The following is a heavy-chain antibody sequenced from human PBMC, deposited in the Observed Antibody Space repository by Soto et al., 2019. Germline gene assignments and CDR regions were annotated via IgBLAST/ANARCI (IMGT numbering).Heavy chain of an antibody. CDR2: IKSKYDGETT. CDR3: AISDGWRRWSYL. Sequence: EVQVVESGGGLVKPGGSLRLSCAASGLTVDNAWMSWVRQAPGKGLEWIGRIKSKYDGETTDYAAPVKGRFTISRDDSKDTVYREVNDLKIDDTAVYFCAISDGWRRWSYLWGRGTLVTVSS. D-gene: IGHD6-19*01. V-gene: IGHV3-15*01. CDR1: GLTVDNAW. J-gene: IGHJ2*01.